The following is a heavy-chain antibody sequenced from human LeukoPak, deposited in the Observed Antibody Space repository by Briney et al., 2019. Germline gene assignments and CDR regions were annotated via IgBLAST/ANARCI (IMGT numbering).Heavy chain of an antibody. V-gene: IGHV4-34*01. J-gene: IGHJ4*02. CDR1: GGSFSGYY. CDR3: ARGFINFWSGYHDY. D-gene: IGHD3-3*01. Sequence: SETLSLTCAVYGGSFSGYYWSWIRQPPGKGLEWIGEINHSGSTNYNPSLKSRVTISVDTPKNQFSLKLSSVTAADTAVYYCARGFINFWSGYHDYWGQGTLVTVSS. CDR2: INHSGST.